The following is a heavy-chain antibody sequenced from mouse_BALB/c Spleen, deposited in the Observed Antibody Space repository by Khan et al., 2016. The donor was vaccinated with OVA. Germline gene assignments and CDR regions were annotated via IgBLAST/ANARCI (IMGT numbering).Heavy chain of an antibody. D-gene: IGHD2-12*01. Sequence: QVQLKQSGPGLVAPSPTLSITCTISGFSLTNYGVHWVRQPPGNGLEWLVVILSDGSTNYISALKSRLSISKANSKTQVFLKIHSLQTDDTAMYYGARQSYYRYNSMDYWGQGTLVTVSS. CDR3: ARQSYYRYNSMDY. CDR2: ILSDGST. J-gene: IGHJ4*01. V-gene: IGHV2-6-1*01. CDR1: GFSLTNYG.